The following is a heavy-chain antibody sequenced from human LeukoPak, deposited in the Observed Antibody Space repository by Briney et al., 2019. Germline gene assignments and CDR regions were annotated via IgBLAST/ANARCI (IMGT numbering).Heavy chain of an antibody. Sequence: ASVKVSCKASGYTFTGYYMHWVRQAPGQGLEWMGWINPNSGGTNYAQKFQGWVTMTRDTSISTAYMELSRLRSDDTAVYYCARDGMTGYIPFYCYYGMDVWGQGTTVTVSS. V-gene: IGHV1-2*04. CDR3: ARDGMTGYIPFYCYYGMDV. D-gene: IGHD3-9*01. CDR1: GYTFTGYY. CDR2: INPNSGGT. J-gene: IGHJ6*02.